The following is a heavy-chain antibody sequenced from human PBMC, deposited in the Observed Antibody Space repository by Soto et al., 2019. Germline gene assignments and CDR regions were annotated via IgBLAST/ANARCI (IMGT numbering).Heavy chain of an antibody. CDR3: ARDSPIFGSSSSISNWFDP. V-gene: IGHV1-18*01. J-gene: IGHJ5*02. Sequence: GASVKVSCMAYGYTFTSYGISRVRQAPGQGLEWMGWISAYNGNTNYAQKLQGRVTMTTDTSTSTAYMELRSLRSDDTAVYYCARDSPIFGSSSSISNWFDPWGQGTLVTVSS. D-gene: IGHD6-6*01. CDR1: GYTFTSYG. CDR2: ISAYNGNT.